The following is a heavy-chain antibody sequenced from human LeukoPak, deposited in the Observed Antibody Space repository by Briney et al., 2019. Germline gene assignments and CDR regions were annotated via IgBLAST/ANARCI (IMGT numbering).Heavy chain of an antibody. V-gene: IGHV1-2*02. D-gene: IGHD3-3*01. CDR1: GGTFSSYA. J-gene: IGHJ4*02. CDR3: ARDSRLNPRRAPITIFGVVTPRHLDY. Sequence: GASVKVSCKASGGTFSSYAISWVRQAPGQGLEWMGWINPNSGGTNYAQKFQGRVTMTRDTSISTAYMELSRLRSDDTAVYYCARDSRLNPRRAPITIFGVVTPRHLDYWGQGTLVTVSS. CDR2: INPNSGGT.